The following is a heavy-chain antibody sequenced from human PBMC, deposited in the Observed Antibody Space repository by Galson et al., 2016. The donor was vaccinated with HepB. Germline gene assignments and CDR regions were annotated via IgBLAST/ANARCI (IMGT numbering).Heavy chain of an antibody. D-gene: IGHD6-13*01. Sequence: SLRLSCAGSGFTFRSHGIHWVRQAPGKGLEWLAVISYDTSKKYYADSVKGRFTLSRDNSKNTVYLQMNSLRADDTAMYYCARDRRVGGGFLGILDYWGQGALVTVSS. V-gene: IGHV3-30*19. CDR2: ISYDTSKK. CDR1: GFTFRSHG. CDR3: ARDRRVGGGFLGILDY. J-gene: IGHJ4*02.